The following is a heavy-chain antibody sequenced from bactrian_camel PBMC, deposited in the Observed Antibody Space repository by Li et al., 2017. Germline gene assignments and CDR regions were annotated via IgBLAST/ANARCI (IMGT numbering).Heavy chain of an antibody. CDR3: AAAYGLCTRSPCSPGGVARRTFDY. CDR2: IYIGGSTT. D-gene: IGHD3*01. J-gene: IGHJ4*01. CDR1: GGTASGNC. V-gene: IGHV3S31*01. Sequence: VQLVESGGGSVQAGGSLRLSCKASGGTASGNCMGWFRQAPGKEREGVAHIYIGGSTTYYVDSVKGRFTISKDSAKNTLYLQMNSLKPEDTAMYYCAAAYGLCTRSPCSPGGVARRTFDYWGQGTQVTVS.